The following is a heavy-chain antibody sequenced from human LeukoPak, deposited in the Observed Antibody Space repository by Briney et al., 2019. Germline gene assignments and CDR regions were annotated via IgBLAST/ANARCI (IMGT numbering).Heavy chain of an antibody. CDR1: GFTFISYG. Sequence: GASLKLSCEASGFTFISYGMSWVRQAPGKGLEWVSSISGCGGSTYYADSVKGRFTISRDNSKNTLYLQMNSLSVEDTAVYYCAKDKSYYDSSGYYPSDFDYWGQGTLVTVSS. D-gene: IGHD3-22*01. J-gene: IGHJ4*02. CDR3: AKDKSYYDSSGYYPSDFDY. CDR2: ISGCGGST. V-gene: IGHV3-23*01.